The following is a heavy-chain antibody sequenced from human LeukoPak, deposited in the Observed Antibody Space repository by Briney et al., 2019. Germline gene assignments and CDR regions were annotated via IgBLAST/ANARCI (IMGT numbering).Heavy chain of an antibody. CDR1: GFPLSRYS. CDR3: VRVKGSYFDY. CDR2: ISSSGSAI. Sequence: GGSLRLSCAASGFPLSRYSINWGRQAPGKGLEWVSYISSSGSAIYYVDSVKGRFTVSRDNAKNSLFLQMNSPRAEDTAVYYCVRVKGSYFDYWGQGALVTVSS. J-gene: IGHJ4*02. D-gene: IGHD2-15*01. V-gene: IGHV3-48*01.